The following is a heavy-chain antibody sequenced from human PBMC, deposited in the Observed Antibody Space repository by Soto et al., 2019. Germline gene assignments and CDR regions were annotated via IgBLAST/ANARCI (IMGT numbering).Heavy chain of an antibody. V-gene: IGHV3-30*14. Sequence: QVQLVESGGGVVQPGRSLRLSCAASGFTFSSYAMHWVRQAPGKGLEWVAVISYDGSNKYYADSVKGRFTISRDNSKNTLFLQMNSLSAEDTAVYYCARDPSDYDYVWGSYRHDAFDIWGQGTMVTVSS. CDR2: ISYDGSNK. CDR1: GFTFSSYA. CDR3: ARDPSDYDYVWGSYRHDAFDI. J-gene: IGHJ3*02. D-gene: IGHD3-16*02.